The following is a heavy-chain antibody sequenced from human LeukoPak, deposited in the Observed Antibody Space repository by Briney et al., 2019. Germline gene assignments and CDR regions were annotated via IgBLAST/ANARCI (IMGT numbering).Heavy chain of an antibody. V-gene: IGHV5-51*01. J-gene: IGHJ1*01. CDR3: ATYAGSYSKYFQH. Sequence: GESLKISCRGSEYSFTNYWIGWVRQMPGKGLEWMGIIYPGDSDTRYSPSFQGQVTISADKSISTAYLQWSSLKASDTAMYFCATYAGSYSKYFQHWGQGTLVTVSS. D-gene: IGHD3-10*01. CDR1: EYSFTNYW. CDR2: IYPGDSDT.